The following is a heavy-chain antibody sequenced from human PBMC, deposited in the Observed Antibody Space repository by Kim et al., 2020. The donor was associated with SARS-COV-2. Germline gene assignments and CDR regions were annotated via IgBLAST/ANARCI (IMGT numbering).Heavy chain of an antibody. CDR1: GFTVNSYY. J-gene: IGHJ4*02. CDR3: SRGVLQSYFDF. V-gene: IGHV3-53*01. D-gene: IGHD1-1*01. Sequence: GGSLRLSCAASGFTVNSYYMRWVRQAPGKGLEWVAGIFSGDNTYYADSVTGRFIISRDKSKNTLHLQMNGLRGEDTAVSYCSRGVLQSYFDFWGQGTLV. CDR2: IFSGDNT.